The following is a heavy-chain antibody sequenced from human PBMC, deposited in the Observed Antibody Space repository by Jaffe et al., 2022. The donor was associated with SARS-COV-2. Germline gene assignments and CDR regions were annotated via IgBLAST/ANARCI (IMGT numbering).Heavy chain of an antibody. J-gene: IGHJ5*02. CDR3: ARSRYCSSTSCYNRGNWFDP. D-gene: IGHD2-2*02. CDR2: IYTSGST. V-gene: IGHV4-61*02. CDR1: GGSISSGSYY. Sequence: QVQLQESGPGLVKPSQTLSLTCTVSGGSISSGSYYWSWIRQPAGKGLEWIGRIYTSGSTNYNPSLKSRVTISVDTSKNQFSLKLSSVTAADTAVYYCARSRYCSSTSCYNRGNWFDPWGQGTLVTVSS.